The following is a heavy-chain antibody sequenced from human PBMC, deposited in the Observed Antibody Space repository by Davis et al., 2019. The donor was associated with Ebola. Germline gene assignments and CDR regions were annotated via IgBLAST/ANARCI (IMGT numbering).Heavy chain of an antibody. CDR1: GFTFSSYS. CDR3: ATYFYDSSGYNHYYYYGMDV. CDR2: ISGRRSTV. J-gene: IGHJ6*04. V-gene: IGHV3-48*02. Sequence: GESLKISCAASGFTFSSYSVSRVRQAPGKGLEWLSYISGRRSTVFYADSVKGRFTISRDNAKNSLSLQMNSLRDEDTAVYYCATYFYDSSGYNHYYYYGMDVWGKGTTVTVSA. D-gene: IGHD3-22*01.